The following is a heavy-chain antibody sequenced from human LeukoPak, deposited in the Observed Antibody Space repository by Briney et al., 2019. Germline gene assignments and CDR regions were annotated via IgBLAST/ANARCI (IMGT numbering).Heavy chain of an antibody. CDR2: IHYSGST. V-gene: IGHV4-59*01. Sequence: SETLTLTCTVSGGSITSYYWSWIRQPPGKGLEWIGYIHYSGSTNYNPSLKSRVTISVDTSKNQFSLKLRSVTAADTALYYCAGERGVVTDAFDIWGQGTMVTVSS. D-gene: IGHD3-10*01. CDR1: GGSITSYY. J-gene: IGHJ3*02. CDR3: AGERGVVTDAFDI.